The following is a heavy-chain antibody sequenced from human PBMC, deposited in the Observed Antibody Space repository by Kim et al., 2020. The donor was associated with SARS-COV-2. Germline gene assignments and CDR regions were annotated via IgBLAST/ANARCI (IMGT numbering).Heavy chain of an antibody. D-gene: IGHD5-12*01. V-gene: IGHV6-1*01. Sequence: SQTLSLTCAISGDSVSGNSAAWNWIRQSPSRGLEWLGRTYYRSKWSNHYAASVKSRISINADTSKNQFSLQLNSVTHEDTAVYYCARGSGYDYWFDPWGQGTLVTVSS. J-gene: IGHJ5*02. CDR1: GDSVSGNSAA. CDR3: ARGSGYDYWFDP. CDR2: TYYRSKWSN.